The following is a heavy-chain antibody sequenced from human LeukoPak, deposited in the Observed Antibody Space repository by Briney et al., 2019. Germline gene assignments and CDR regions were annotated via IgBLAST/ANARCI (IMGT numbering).Heavy chain of an antibody. CDR2: IRYDGSNK. CDR3: AKDLGGRYYYGSGSYSQGDYFDY. J-gene: IGHJ4*02. V-gene: IGHV3-30*02. D-gene: IGHD3-10*01. CDR1: GFTFSSYS. Sequence: PGGYLRLSCAASGFTFSSYSMHWVRLAPGKGLEWVAFIRYDGSNKYYADSVEGRFTISRDNSKNTLYLQMNSLRAEDTAVYYCAKDLGGRYYYGSGSYSQGDYFDYWGQGTLVTVS.